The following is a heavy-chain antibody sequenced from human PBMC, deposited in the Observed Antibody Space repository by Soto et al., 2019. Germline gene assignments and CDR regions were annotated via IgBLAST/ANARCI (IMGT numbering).Heavy chain of an antibody. V-gene: IGHV1-18*01. J-gene: IGHJ4*02. D-gene: IGHD6-13*01. CDR1: GYTFISYG. CDR3: ARAGFSNSWLGLLGTGAHGVLIYF. Sequence: QVQLVQSGAEVQKTGASVEVSCKASGYTFISYGISCVRQAPGQGLEWMVWISPYNGKTNYAQTFLGRATRTPDRSTSTAYIELRSVRSHDTAVYYCARAGFSNSWLGLLGTGAHGVLIYFWGQGTLVTVSS. CDR2: ISPYNGKT.